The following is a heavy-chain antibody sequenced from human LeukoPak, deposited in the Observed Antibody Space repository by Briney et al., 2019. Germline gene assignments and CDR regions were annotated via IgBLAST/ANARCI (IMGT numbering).Heavy chain of an antibody. CDR2: IVVGSGNT. J-gene: IGHJ3*01. Sequence: GTSVKVSCKASGFTFTSSAVQWVRQARGQRLEWIGWIVVGSGNTNYAQKFQERVTITRDMSTSTAYMELSSLRSEDTAVYYCATGVSTMTVLPGAFDVWGQGTKVAVSS. V-gene: IGHV1-58*01. D-gene: IGHD3-22*01. CDR1: GFTFTSSA. CDR3: ATGVSTMTVLPGAFDV.